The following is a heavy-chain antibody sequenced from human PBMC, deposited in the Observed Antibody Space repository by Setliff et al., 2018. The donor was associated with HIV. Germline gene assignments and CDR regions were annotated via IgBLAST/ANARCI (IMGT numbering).Heavy chain of an antibody. Sequence: SETLSLTCSVSGGSVSSHYWTWIRQSPGKGLEWIGYIYSRGSTIYNPSLKSRVTISKDTFKNQFSLKLTSVTATDTAVYYCASGKPRPDFWGQGTLVTVSS. V-gene: IGHV4-4*09. CDR2: IYSRGST. CDR1: GGSVSSHY. J-gene: IGHJ4*02. CDR3: ASGKPRPDF.